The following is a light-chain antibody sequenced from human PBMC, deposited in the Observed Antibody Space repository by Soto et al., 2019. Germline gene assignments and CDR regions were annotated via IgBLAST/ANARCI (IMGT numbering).Light chain of an antibody. CDR1: QSISSW. CDR2: KAS. CDR3: QQYNSYSRYT. J-gene: IGKJ2*01. V-gene: IGKV1-5*03. Sequence: DIQMTQSPSTLSASVGDRVTITCRASQSISSWLTWYQQKPGKAPKLLIYKASSLESGVPSRFSGSGSGTEFTLTISSLQPDDFANYYCQQYNSYSRYTFGQGNKLEIK.